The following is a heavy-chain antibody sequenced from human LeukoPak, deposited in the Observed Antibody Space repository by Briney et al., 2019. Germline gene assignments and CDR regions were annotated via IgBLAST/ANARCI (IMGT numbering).Heavy chain of an antibody. CDR2: ISAYNGNT. CDR3: ARVAGGLEWPVRGYFDY. D-gene: IGHD3-3*01. J-gene: IGHJ4*02. Sequence: GASVKVSCKASGYTFTSYGISWVRQAPGQGLEWMGWISAYNGNTNYAQKLQGRVTMTTDTSTSTAYMELRSLRSDDTAVYYCARVAGGLEWPVRGYFDYWGQGTLVTVSS. CDR1: GYTFTSYG. V-gene: IGHV1-18*01.